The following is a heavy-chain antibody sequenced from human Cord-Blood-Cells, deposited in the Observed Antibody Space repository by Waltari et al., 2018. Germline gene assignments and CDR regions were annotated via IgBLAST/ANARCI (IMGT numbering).Heavy chain of an antibody. CDR1: GGSVSSGSYY. Sequence: QVQLQESGPGLVKPSETLSLTCTVSGGSVSSGSYYWSWIRQPPGKGLEWIGYIYYSGSTNYNPSLKSRVTISVDTSKNQFSLKLSSVTAADTAVYYCARRLNRRMGLAFDIWGQGTMVTVSS. CDR2: IYYSGST. V-gene: IGHV4-61*01. CDR3: ARRLNRRMGLAFDI. J-gene: IGHJ3*02.